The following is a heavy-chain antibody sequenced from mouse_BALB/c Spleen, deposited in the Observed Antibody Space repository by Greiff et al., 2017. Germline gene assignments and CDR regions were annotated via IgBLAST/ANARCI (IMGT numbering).Heavy chain of an antibody. J-gene: IGHJ1*01. CDR2: IDPETGGT. Sequence: VQLQQSGAELVRPGASVTLSCKASGYTFTDYEMHWVKQTPVHGLEWIGAIDPETGGTAYNQKFKGKATLTADKSSSTAYMELRSLTSEDSAVYYCTRWDTTVVVYWYFDVWGAGTTVTVSS. V-gene: IGHV1-15*01. CDR1: GYTFTDYE. D-gene: IGHD1-1*01. CDR3: TRWDTTVVVYWYFDV.